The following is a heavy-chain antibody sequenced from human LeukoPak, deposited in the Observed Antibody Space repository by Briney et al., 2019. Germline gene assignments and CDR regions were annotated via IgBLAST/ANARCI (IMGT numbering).Heavy chain of an antibody. CDR3: AKTTXDDYYYYMDV. D-gene: IGHD4-23*01. CDR1: GGSFSGYY. Sequence: SETLXLTCAVYGGSFSGYYWSWIRQPPGKGLEWIGEINHSGSTNYNPSLKSRVTISVDTSKNQFSLKLSSVTAADTAVYYFAKTTXDDYYYYMDVWGKGTTVTISS. CDR2: INHSGST. J-gene: IGHJ6*03. V-gene: IGHV4-34*01.